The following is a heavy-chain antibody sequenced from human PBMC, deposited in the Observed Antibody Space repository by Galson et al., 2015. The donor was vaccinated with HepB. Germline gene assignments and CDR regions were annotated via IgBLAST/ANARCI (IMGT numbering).Heavy chain of an antibody. CDR1: GFAFSYAW. CDR2: IKSKIDGEIR. CDR3: TSDDTSVGGVVH. J-gene: IGHJ4*02. D-gene: IGHD3-16*01. Sequence: SLRLSCAASGFAFSYAWMGWARQAPGKGLEWVGRIKSKIDGEIRDYAAPVKDRFLISRDDSRTTLYLQMSSLATEDTAVYYCTSDDTSVGGVVHWGQGTLVTVSS. V-gene: IGHV3-15*01.